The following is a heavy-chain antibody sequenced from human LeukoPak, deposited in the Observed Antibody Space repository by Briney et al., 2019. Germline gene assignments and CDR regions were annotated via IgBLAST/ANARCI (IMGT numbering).Heavy chain of an antibody. V-gene: IGHV4-34*01. J-gene: IGHJ4*02. Sequence: SETLSLTCAVYGGSFSGYYWSWIRQPPGKGLEWIGEINHSGSTNYNPSLKSRVTISVDTSKNQFSLKLSSVTAADTAVYYCARRGRAAAEGYFDYWGQGTLVTVSS. CDR2: INHSGST. CDR1: GGSFSGYY. CDR3: ARRGRAAAEGYFDY. D-gene: IGHD6-13*01.